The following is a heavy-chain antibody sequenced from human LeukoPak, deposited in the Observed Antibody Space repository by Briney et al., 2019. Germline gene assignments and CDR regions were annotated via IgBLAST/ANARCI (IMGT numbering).Heavy chain of an antibody. CDR2: ISDSGSTM. V-gene: IGHV3-11*01. D-gene: IGHD2-15*01. CDR1: GFTFSDCY. CDR3: ARVLPYCSGGSCYSIGSFAY. J-gene: IGHJ4*02. Sequence: GGSLRLSCAASGFTFSDCYMTWIRQAPGKGLEWVSYISDSGSTMYYADSVKGRFTISRDSAKSSLYLQMNSLRVEDTAVYYCARVLPYCSGGSCYSIGSFAYWGQGTLVTVSS.